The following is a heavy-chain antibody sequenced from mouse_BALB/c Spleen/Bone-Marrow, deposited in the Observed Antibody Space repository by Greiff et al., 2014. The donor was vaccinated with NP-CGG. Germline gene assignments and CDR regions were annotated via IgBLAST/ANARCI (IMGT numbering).Heavy chain of an antibody. V-gene: IGHV14-3*02. CDR3: ARWEYYAMDY. CDR2: IDPANGNT. J-gene: IGHJ4*01. CDR1: GFNIKDTY. Sequence: VQLQQPGAELVKPGVSVKLSCTASGFNIKDTYMHWVKQRPEQGLEWIGRIDPANGNTKYDPKFQGKATITADTSSNTAYLQLSSLTSEDTAVYYCARWEYYAMDYWGQGTSVTVSS. D-gene: IGHD4-1*01.